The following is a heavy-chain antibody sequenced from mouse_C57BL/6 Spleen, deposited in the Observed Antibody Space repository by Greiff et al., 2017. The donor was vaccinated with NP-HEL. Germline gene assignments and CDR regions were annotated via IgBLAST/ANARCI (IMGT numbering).Heavy chain of an antibody. CDR1: GYTFTGYW. CDR3: ARRRVDYDFDY. J-gene: IGHJ2*01. Sequence: QVQLKESGAELMKPGASVKLSCTATGYTFTGYWIEWVKQRPGQGLEWIGEILPGSGSTNYNEKFKGKATLTADTSSNTAYMQLSSLTTEDSAIYNCARRRVDYDFDYWGQGTTLTVSS. V-gene: IGHV1-9*01. CDR2: ILPGSGST. D-gene: IGHD1-1*02.